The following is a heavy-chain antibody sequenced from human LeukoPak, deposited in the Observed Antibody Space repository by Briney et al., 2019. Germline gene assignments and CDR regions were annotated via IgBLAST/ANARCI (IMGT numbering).Heavy chain of an antibody. Sequence: GASVKVSCKASGYTFTSYGISWVRQAPGQGLEWMGWISAYSGNTKYAQKFQGRVTLTTDTSTSTAYMELRSLRSDDTAVYYCARGLPPRRNYDSRGYYSYYFDYWGQGTLVTVSS. D-gene: IGHD3-22*01. CDR2: ISAYSGNT. J-gene: IGHJ4*02. CDR3: ARGLPPRRNYDSRGYYSYYFDY. V-gene: IGHV1-18*01. CDR1: GYTFTSYG.